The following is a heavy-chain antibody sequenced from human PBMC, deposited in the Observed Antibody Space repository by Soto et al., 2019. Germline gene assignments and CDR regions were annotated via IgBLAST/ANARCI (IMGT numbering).Heavy chain of an antibody. CDR1: GFTFSSYG. CDR2: ISYDGSNK. CDR3: AKERVVGARYYYYGMDV. V-gene: IGHV3-30*18. J-gene: IGHJ6*02. D-gene: IGHD1-26*01. Sequence: GGSLRLSCAASGFTFSSYGMHWVRQAPGKGLEWVAVISYDGSNKYYADSVKGRFTISRDNSKNTLYLQMNSLRAEDTAVYYCAKERVVGARYYYYGMDVWGQGTPVAVYS.